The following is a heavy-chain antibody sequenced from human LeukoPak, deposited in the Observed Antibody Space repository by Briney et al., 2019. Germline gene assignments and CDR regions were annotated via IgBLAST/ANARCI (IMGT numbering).Heavy chain of an antibody. Sequence: ASVKVSCKASGYTFTGYYMHWVRQAPGQGLEWMGWINPNSGGTNYAQKFQGWVTMTRDTSFSTAYMELSRLRSDDTAVYYCARSAVAGTGDNWFDPWGQGTLVTVSS. CDR3: ARSAVAGTGDNWFDP. D-gene: IGHD6-19*01. CDR2: INPNSGGT. CDR1: GYTFTGYY. V-gene: IGHV1-2*04. J-gene: IGHJ5*02.